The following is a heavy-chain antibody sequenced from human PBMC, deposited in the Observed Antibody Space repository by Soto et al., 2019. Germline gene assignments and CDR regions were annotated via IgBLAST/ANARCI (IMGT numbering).Heavy chain of an antibody. V-gene: IGHV3-30*18. Sequence: PGGSPRLSCAASGFTFSSYGMNWARQAPGKGLERVAVISYDGSNRYYADSVKGRFTISRDNYKNTLYLQMNSLRAEDRAVYYCGKDFTPSAAACTLDSFDFWRTGTVATVSS. CDR1: GFTFSSYG. J-gene: IGHJ3*01. CDR2: ISYDGSNR. D-gene: IGHD6-13*01. CDR3: GKDFTPSAAACTLDSFDF.